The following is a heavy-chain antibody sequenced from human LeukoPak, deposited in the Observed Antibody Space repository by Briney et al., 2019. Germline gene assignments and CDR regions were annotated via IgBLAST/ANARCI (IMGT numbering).Heavy chain of an antibody. J-gene: IGHJ4*02. Sequence: GGSLRLSCAASGFTFSSYSMNWVRQAPGKGLEWVSSISSSSSYIYYADSVKGRFTISRDNAKNSLYLQMNSLRAEDTAIYYCARTESSGWYILYYFDYWGQGTLVTVSS. V-gene: IGHV3-21*01. D-gene: IGHD6-19*01. CDR2: ISSSSSYI. CDR3: ARTESSGWYILYYFDY. CDR1: GFTFSSYS.